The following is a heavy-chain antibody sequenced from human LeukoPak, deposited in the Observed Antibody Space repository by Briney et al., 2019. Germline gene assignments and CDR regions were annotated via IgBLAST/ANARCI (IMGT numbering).Heavy chain of an antibody. J-gene: IGHJ4*02. CDR3: VKLPYSDSSAFYVDY. D-gene: IGHD3-22*01. CDR2: INSDGTSA. Sequence: PGGSLRLSCVASGFTFNSYWMHWVRQAPGKGLVWVSRINSDGTSATYADSVRGRFTISRDNSKNTLYLQMNSLRAEDTAAYYCVKLPYSDSSAFYVDYWGQGTLVTVSS. CDR1: GFTFNSYW. V-gene: IGHV3-74*01.